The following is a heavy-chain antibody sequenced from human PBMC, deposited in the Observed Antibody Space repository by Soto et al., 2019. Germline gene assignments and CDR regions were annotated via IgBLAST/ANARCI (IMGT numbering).Heavy chain of an antibody. CDR1: GGSINAYY. V-gene: IGHV4-59*01. J-gene: IGHJ2*01. D-gene: IGHD4-17*01. CDR2: IYYSGST. Sequence: QVQLQESGPGLVKPSETLSLTCTVSGGSINAYYWSWIRQPPGKGLEWIGYIYYSGSTNYNPSLRSRVTISVDTSQNQFSLKLSSIGAADTAVYYCARRRTVTNYWYFDLWGRGTLVTVSS. CDR3: ARRRTVTNYWYFDL.